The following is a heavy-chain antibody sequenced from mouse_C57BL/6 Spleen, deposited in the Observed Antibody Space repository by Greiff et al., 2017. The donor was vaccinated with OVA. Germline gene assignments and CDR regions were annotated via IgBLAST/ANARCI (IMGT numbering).Heavy chain of an antibody. CDR2: ISDGGSYT. Sequence: EVKVEESGGGLVKPGGSLKLSCAASGFTFSSYAMSWVRQTPEKRLEWVATISDGGSYTYYPDNVKGRFTISRDNAKNNLYLQMSHLKSEDTAMYYCARDTVLRIFDYWGQGTTLTVSS. D-gene: IGHD1-1*01. CDR1: GFTFSSYA. V-gene: IGHV5-4*01. CDR3: ARDTVLRIFDY. J-gene: IGHJ2*01.